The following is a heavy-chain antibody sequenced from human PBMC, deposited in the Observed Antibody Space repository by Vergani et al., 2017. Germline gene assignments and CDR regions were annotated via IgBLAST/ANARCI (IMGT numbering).Heavy chain of an antibody. CDR3: ARIEDTYYYHSSGYYYGCNHAFDI. J-gene: IGHJ3*02. V-gene: IGHV2-26*01. D-gene: IGHD3-22*01. CDR1: GFSLSKARMG. Sequence: QVTLKELGPVLVKPTETLTLTCTGSGFSLSKARMGVSWIRQPPGKALEWLAHIFSNDEKSYSTSLKSRLTISKDTSTSQVFLTMTNMDPVDTATYYCARIEDTYYYHSSGYYYGCNHAFDIWDQGTMVIVSS. CDR2: IFSNDEK.